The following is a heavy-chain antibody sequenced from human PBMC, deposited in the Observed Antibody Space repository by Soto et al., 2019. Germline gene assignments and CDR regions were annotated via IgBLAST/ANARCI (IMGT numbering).Heavy chain of an antibody. J-gene: IGHJ5*02. V-gene: IGHV4-38-2*01. Sequence: KTSETLSLTCAVSGYSISSGYYWGWLRQPPGKGLEWIGGIYHGGSTYYNPSLNSRVTLSIDMTNNHVSLILNSVTAADTAVYYCARVGPWVPYYYDSSPYTFENWFDPWGQGTLVTAPQ. CDR1: GYSISSGYY. CDR2: IYHGGST. D-gene: IGHD3-22*01. CDR3: ARVGPWVPYYYDSSPYTFENWFDP.